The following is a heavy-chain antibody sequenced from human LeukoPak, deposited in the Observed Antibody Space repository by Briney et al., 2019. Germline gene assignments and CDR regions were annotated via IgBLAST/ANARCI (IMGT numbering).Heavy chain of an antibody. D-gene: IGHD3-22*01. CDR3: ARWKTYYYDSSGPLDY. CDR1: GGTFSSYA. V-gene: IGHV1-69*13. J-gene: IGHJ4*02. Sequence: ASVKVSCKASGGTFSSYAISWVRQAPGQGLEWMGGIIPIFGTANYAQKFQGRVTITADESTSTAYMELSSLRSEDTAVYYCARWKTYYYDSSGPLDYWGQGTLVTVSS. CDR2: IIPIFGTA.